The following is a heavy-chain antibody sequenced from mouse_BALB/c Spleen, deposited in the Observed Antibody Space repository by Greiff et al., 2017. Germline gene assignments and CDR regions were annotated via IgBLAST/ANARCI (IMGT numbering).Heavy chain of an antibody. CDR2: ISDGGSYT. D-gene: IGHD1-1*01. V-gene: IGHV5-4*02. J-gene: IGHJ3*01. CDR1: GFTFSDYY. CDR3: ARGIYYYGSSWLAY. Sequence: EVNVVESGGGLVKPGGSLKLSCAASGFTFSDYYMYWVRQTPEKRLEWVATISDGGSYTYYPDSVKGRFTISRDNAKNNLYLQISSLKSEDTAMYYCARGIYYYGSSWLAYGGQGTLVTVSA.